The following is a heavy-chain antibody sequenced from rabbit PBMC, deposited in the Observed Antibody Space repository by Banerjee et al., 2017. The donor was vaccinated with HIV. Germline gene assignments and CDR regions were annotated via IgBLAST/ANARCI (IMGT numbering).Heavy chain of an antibody. CDR2: IDTGSGST. V-gene: IGHV1S40*01. D-gene: IGHD6-1*01. J-gene: IGHJ4*01. CDR3: AGGLPGWSADANLNL. Sequence: VRQAPGKGLEWIGCIDTGSGSTYYASWAKGRFTISKTSSTTVTLQMTSLTAADTAIYFCAGGLPGWSADANLNLWGQGTLVTVS.